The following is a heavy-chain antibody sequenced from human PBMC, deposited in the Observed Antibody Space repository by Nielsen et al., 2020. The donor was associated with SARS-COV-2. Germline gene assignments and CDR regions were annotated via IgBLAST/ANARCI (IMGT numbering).Heavy chain of an antibody. CDR1: GYRLTKYA. Sequence: ASVKVSCKASGYRLTKYALNWVRQAPGKGLEWMGGFDPEDGETIYAQKFQGRVTMTEDTSTDTAYMELSSLRSEDTAVYYCATGAAAGTQNWFDPWGQGTLVTVSS. D-gene: IGHD6-13*01. J-gene: IGHJ5*02. V-gene: IGHV1-24*01. CDR2: FDPEDGET. CDR3: ATGAAAGTQNWFDP.